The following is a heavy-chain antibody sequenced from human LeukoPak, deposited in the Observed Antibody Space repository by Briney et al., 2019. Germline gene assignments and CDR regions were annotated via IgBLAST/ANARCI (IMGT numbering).Heavy chain of an antibody. V-gene: IGHV1-69*01. J-gene: IGHJ5*02. CDR1: GGTFSSYA. CDR2: IIPIFGTA. Sequence: GSSVKVSCKASGGTFSSYAISWVRQAPGQGLEWMGGIIPIFGTANYAQEFQGRVTITADESTSTAYMELSSLRSEDTAVYYCARGVYSGYSGNDLYNWFPPGGRDPW. D-gene: IGHD5-12*01. CDR3: ARGVYSGYSGNDLYNWFPP.